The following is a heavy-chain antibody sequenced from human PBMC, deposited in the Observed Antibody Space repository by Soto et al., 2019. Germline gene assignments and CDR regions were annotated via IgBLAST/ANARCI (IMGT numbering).Heavy chain of an antibody. Sequence: PGGSLRLSCAASGFTFSSYAMSWVRQAPGKGLEWVSAISGSGGSTYYADSVKGRFTISRDNSKNTLYLQMNSLRAEDTAVYYCAKLEPGIAAAGDGSLDYWGQGTLVTVSS. CDR3: AKLEPGIAAAGDGSLDY. D-gene: IGHD6-13*01. V-gene: IGHV3-23*01. CDR1: GFTFSSYA. CDR2: ISGSGGST. J-gene: IGHJ4*02.